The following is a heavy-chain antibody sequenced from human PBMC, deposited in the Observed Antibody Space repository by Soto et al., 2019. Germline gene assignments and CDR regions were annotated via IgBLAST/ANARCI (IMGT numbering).Heavy chain of an antibody. CDR2: ISSSSSTI. CDR1: GFTFSSYS. D-gene: IGHD3-22*01. V-gene: IGHV3-48*01. Sequence: GSLRLSCAASGFTFSSYSMNWVRQAPGKGLEWVSYISSSSSTIYYADSVKGRFTISRDNAKNSLYLQMNSLRAEDTAVYYCARDFITMIVVVINYYYGMDVWGQGTTVPVSS. CDR3: ARDFITMIVVVINYYYGMDV. J-gene: IGHJ6*02.